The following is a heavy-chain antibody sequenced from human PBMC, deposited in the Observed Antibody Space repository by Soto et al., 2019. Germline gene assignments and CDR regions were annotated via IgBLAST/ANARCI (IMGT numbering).Heavy chain of an antibody. V-gene: IGHV3-48*03. CDR2: IHPGGQTI. CDR1: GFTFSSSE. J-gene: IGHJ3*01. CDR3: ARRGSR. Sequence: PGGSLRLSCAASGFTFSSSEMYWVRQAPGKGREWISYIHPGGQTIFYAESVKGRFTISRDNAKNSVYLQMNSLRAEDTAVYYCARRGSRWGPGTMVTVSS. D-gene: IGHD2-15*01.